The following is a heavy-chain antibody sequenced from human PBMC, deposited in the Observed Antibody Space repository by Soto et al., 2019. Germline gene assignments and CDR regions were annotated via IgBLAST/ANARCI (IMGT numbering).Heavy chain of an antibody. CDR2: ISYDGRNK. CDR3: ARAPPKTSSSWYYFDS. CDR1: GFTFSSYA. D-gene: IGHD6-13*01. Sequence: GGSLRLSCVASGFTFSSYAMHWVRQAPGKGLEWVAVISYDGRNKNYADSVKGRFSISRDNSKNTLSLQMISLRGDDTALYYCARAPPKTSSSWYYFDSWGQGILVTVSS. J-gene: IGHJ4*02. V-gene: IGHV3-30*04.